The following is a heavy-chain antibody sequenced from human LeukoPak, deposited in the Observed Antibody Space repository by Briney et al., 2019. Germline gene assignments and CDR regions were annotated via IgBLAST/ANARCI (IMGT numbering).Heavy chain of an antibody. V-gene: IGHV4-34*01. Sequence: SETLSLTCAVYGGSFSGYYWSWIRQPPGKGLEWIGEINHSGSTNYNPSLKSRVTISVDTSKNQFSLKLRSVTAADTAVYYCASVRRSGSYLSSGRTFDYWGQGTLVTVSS. D-gene: IGHD1-26*01. CDR1: GGSFSGYY. CDR3: ASVRRSGSYLSSGRTFDY. J-gene: IGHJ4*02. CDR2: INHSGST.